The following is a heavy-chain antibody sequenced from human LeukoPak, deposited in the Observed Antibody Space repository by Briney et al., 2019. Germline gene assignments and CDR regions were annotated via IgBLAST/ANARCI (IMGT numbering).Heavy chain of an antibody. CDR1: GVSISSYY. Sequence: SETLSLTCTVSGVSISSYYWSWIRQPAGKGLEWIGRIYTSGSTNYNRSLKSRVTMSVDTSKNQFSLKLSSVTAADTAVYYCARDLHYDFWSGYYDWFDPWGQGTLVTVSS. J-gene: IGHJ5*02. V-gene: IGHV4-4*07. CDR3: ARDLHYDFWSGYYDWFDP. D-gene: IGHD3-3*01. CDR2: IYTSGST.